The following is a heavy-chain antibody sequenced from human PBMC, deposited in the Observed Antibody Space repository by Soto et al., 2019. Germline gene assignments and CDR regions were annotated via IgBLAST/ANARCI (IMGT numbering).Heavy chain of an antibody. J-gene: IGHJ4*02. CDR3: AREGSGSSCFDY. V-gene: IGHV4-4*02. D-gene: IGHD3-10*01. CDR2: THHSGTT. Sequence: QVQLQESGPGLVKPSGTLSLTSAVSGGSISSSNWWSWVRQPPGMRLEWIGETHHSGTTNYNPSLKSRVPISVDKSKNQFSLKLSSVTAADAALYYCAREGSGSSCFDYWGQATLVTVSS. CDR1: GGSISSSNW.